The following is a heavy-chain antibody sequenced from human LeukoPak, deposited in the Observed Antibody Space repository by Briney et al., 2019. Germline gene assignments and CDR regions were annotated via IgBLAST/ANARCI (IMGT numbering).Heavy chain of an antibody. Sequence: ASVKVSCKTSGYTFTDYYIHWMQQAPGQGLEWMGWINSNSGGTSYAQKFQGRVTLTRHTPTRTAFMELNRLTSDDTAVYYCARTSIAARRADFDYWGQGTVVTVSS. CDR1: GYTFTDYY. J-gene: IGHJ4*02. CDR2: INSNSGGT. V-gene: IGHV1-2*02. D-gene: IGHD6-6*01. CDR3: ARTSIAARRADFDY.